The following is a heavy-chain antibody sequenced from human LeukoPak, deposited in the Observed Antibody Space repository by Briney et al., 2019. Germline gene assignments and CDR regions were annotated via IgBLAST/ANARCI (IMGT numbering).Heavy chain of an antibody. J-gene: IGHJ6*04. D-gene: IGHD5-18*01. Sequence: SQTLSLTCTVSGGSISSGDYYWSWIRQPPGKGLEWIGYIYYSGSTYYNPSLKSRVTISVDTSKNQLSLKLSSVTAADTAVYYCARDSAMVTPYYYGMDVWGKGTTVTVSS. CDR1: GGSISSGDYY. CDR3: ARDSAMVTPYYYGMDV. CDR2: IYYSGST. V-gene: IGHV4-30-4*01.